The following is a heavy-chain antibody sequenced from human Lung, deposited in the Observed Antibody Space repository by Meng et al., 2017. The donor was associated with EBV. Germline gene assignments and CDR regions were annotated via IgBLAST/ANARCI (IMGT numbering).Heavy chain of an antibody. CDR2: INHSGST. CDR3: AVTRYCSGGSCFDY. D-gene: IGHD2-15*01. J-gene: IGHJ4*02. CDR1: GWSFSGYY. Sequence: QGQLQESGPGLVKPYQTLSLTFAVYGWSFSGYYWSWIRHPLGKGLEWIGEINHSGSTNYNPSLKSRVTISVDTSKNQFSLKLSSATAADTAVYYCAVTRYCSGGSCFDYWGQGTLVTVSS. V-gene: IGHV4-34*01.